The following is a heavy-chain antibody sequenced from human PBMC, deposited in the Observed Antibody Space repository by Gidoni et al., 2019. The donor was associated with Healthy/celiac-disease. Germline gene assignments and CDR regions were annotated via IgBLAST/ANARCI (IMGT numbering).Heavy chain of an antibody. J-gene: IGHJ6*02. CDR1: GYSFTSYW. CDR2: IYPGDSDT. D-gene: IGHD4-17*01. CDR3: ARVTTGSPKGYGMDV. Sequence: EVQLVPSGAEVKKPGASLKISCKGSGYSFTSYWIGWVRQMPGKGLEWMGIIYPGDSDTRYSPSFQGQVTISADKSISTAYLQWSSLKASDTAMYYCARVTTGSPKGYGMDVWGQGTTVTVSS. V-gene: IGHV5-51*01.